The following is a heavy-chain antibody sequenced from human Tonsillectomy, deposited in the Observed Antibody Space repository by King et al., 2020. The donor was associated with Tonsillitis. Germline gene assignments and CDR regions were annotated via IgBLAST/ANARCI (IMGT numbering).Heavy chain of an antibody. CDR2: ISGPGGST. Sequence: VQLVESGGGLVQPGGSLRLSCAASGFAFSNFAISWVRQAPGKGLEWVSAISGPGGSTYYADSVKGRFTISRDNSKNTLYLQMNSLRAEDTAVYYCAKAPHMAAGDYFDYWGQGTLVTVSS. CDR1: GFAFSNFA. V-gene: IGHV3-23*04. D-gene: IGHD6-13*01. J-gene: IGHJ4*02. CDR3: AKAPHMAAGDYFDY.